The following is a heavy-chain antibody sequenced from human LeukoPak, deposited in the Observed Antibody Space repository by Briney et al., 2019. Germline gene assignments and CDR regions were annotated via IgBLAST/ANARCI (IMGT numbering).Heavy chain of an antibody. Sequence: GASVRVSCKASGDTLTTYDINWVRQATGQGLEWMGWMNPNSGNTGYAQKFQGRVTMTTDTSTSTAYMELRSLRSDDTAMYYCAIIVSGSYSSSFVDYWGQGTLVTVSS. CDR1: GDTLTTYD. V-gene: IGHV1-8*01. D-gene: IGHD1-26*01. J-gene: IGHJ4*02. CDR3: AIIVSGSYSSSFVDY. CDR2: MNPNSGNT.